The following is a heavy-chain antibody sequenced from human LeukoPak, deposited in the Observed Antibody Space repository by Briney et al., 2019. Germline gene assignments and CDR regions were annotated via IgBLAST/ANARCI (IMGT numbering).Heavy chain of an antibody. CDR2: TSSSSSTI. D-gene: IGHD3-10*01. Sequence: PGGSLRLSCAASGFTFSSYSMNWVRQAPGKGLEWVSYTSSSSSTIYYADSVKGRFTISRDNAKNSLYLQMNSLRAEDTAVYYRAISSGSYYGYFDYWGQGTLVTVSS. V-gene: IGHV3-48*04. J-gene: IGHJ4*02. CDR3: AISSGSYYGYFDY. CDR1: GFTFSSYS.